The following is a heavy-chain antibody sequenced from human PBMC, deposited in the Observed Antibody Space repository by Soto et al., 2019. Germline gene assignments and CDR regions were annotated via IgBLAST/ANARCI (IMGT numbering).Heavy chain of an antibody. CDR1: GFTFSDYY. D-gene: IGHD6-13*01. CDR2: ISSSSSYT. V-gene: IGHV3-11*03. J-gene: IGHJ4*02. Sequence: PGGSLRLSCAASGFTFSDYYMSWIRQAPGKGLEWASYISSSSSYTNYADSVKGRFTISRDNAKNSLYLQMNSLRAEDTAVYYCATYSSSGRQSDYWGQGTLVTVSS. CDR3: ATYSSSGRQSDY.